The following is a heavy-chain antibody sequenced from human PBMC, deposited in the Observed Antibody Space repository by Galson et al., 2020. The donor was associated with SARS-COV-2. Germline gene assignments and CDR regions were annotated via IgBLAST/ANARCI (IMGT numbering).Heavy chain of an antibody. D-gene: IGHD3-22*01. CDR3: ARGLLQTTMVIVVYTSASFYFDT. V-gene: IGHV4-34*01. CDR2: ITQSGSV. CDR1: GGSFSGHY. J-gene: IGHJ4*02. Sequence: SETLSLRCAVYGGSFSGHYWSWIRQSPGKGLEWIGEITQSGSVNSTPSPKSRVTISADTSKNQFSLELRSVTAADTAIYYCARGLLQTTMVIVVYTSASFYFDTWGQGTLVSVSS.